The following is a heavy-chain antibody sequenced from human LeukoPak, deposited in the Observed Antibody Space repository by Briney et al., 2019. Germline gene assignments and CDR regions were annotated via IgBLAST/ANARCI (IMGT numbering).Heavy chain of an antibody. Sequence: SETLSLTCTVSGRSVSSLSYYWTWIRQSPGKGLEWIGHIYQNERTNHLPSLATRVTMSLDTSKNQFSLKLNSVTAADTAVYSCAKVSNGWPYFFEPWGQGVQVTVSS. V-gene: IGHV4-61*01. CDR2: IYQNERT. CDR3: AKVSNGWPYFFEP. J-gene: IGHJ5*02. D-gene: IGHD6-19*01. CDR1: GRSVSSLSYY.